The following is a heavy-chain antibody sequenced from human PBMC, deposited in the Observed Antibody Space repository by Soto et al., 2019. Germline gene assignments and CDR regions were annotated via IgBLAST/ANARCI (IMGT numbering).Heavy chain of an antibody. J-gene: IGHJ4*02. V-gene: IGHV3-33*01. CDR3: ARESEDLTSNFDY. CDR2: IWYDGSNK. Sequence: GSLRLSCAASGFTFSSYGMHWVRQAPGKGLEWVAVIWYDGSNKYYADSMKGRFTISRDNAKNSLYLEMNSLRAEDTAVYYCARESEDLTSNFDYWGQGTLVTVSS. CDR1: GFTFSSYG.